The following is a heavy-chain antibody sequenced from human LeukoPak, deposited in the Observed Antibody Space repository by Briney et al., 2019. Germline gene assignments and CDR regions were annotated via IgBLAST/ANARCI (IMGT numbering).Heavy chain of an antibody. D-gene: IGHD6-19*01. V-gene: IGHV3-23*01. CDR2: ISGSGGST. CDR3: AALPAVAAPFDY. CDR1: GSTFSGYA. J-gene: IGHJ4*02. Sequence: GGSLRLSCAASGSTFSGYAMSWVRQAPGKGLEWVSAISGSGGSTYYADSVKGRFTISRDNSKNTLYLQMNSLRAEDTAVYYCAALPAVAAPFDYWGQGTLVTVSS.